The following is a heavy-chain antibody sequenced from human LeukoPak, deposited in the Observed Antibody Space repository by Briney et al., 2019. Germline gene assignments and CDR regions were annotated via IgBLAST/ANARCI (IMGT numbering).Heavy chain of an antibody. J-gene: IGHJ1*01. CDR3: ARAVDSSGFSSFQH. CDR2: RYFGGAT. D-gene: IGHD3-22*01. Sequence: SETLSLTCTVSGGSISSSSLYWGWIRQSPGKGLEWIGSRYFGGATYYNPSLKSRVTISVDTSKNQFSLKLNSVTAADTAVYYCARAVDSSGFSSFQHWGQGTLVTVSS. V-gene: IGHV4-39*07. CDR1: GGSISSSSLY.